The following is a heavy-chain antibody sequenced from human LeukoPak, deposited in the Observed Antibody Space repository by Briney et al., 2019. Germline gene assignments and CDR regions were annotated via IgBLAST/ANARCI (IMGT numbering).Heavy chain of an antibody. V-gene: IGHV4-39*01. J-gene: IGHJ5*02. CDR1: GGSISSSDYY. Sequence: SETLSLTCTVSGGSISSSDYYWGWIRQPPGEGLEWIGSMHYSGSNACSPSLKSRVIIFVDTSKNQFSLKLTYVTAADTAVYFCARYSTSSGWFDPWGQGSLVTVSS. CDR2: MHYSGSN. CDR3: ARYSTSSGWFDP. D-gene: IGHD6-6*01.